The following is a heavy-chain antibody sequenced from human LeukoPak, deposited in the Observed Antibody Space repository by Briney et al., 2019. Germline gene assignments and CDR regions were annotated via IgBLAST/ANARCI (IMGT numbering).Heavy chain of an antibody. CDR3: ARAAAGISDYFDY. Sequence: GGSLRLSCAASGFTFSSYSMNWVRQAPGKGLEWVSSISSSSSYIYYADSVKGRFTISRDNAKNSLYLQMNSLRAEDTAVYYYARAAAGISDYFDYWGQGTLVTVSS. CDR1: GFTFSSYS. J-gene: IGHJ4*02. V-gene: IGHV3-21*01. CDR2: ISSSSSYI. D-gene: IGHD6-13*01.